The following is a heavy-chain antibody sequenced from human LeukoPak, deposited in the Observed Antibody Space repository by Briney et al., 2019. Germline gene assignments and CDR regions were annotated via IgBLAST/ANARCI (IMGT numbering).Heavy chain of an antibody. CDR1: GGSIRSSSYY. V-gene: IGHV4-39*07. J-gene: IGHJ1*01. CDR3: ARIESKFRIMITFGGVIVN. D-gene: IGHD3-16*02. CDR2: IYYSGST. Sequence: SETLSLTCTVSGGSIRSSSYYWGWIRQPPGKGLEWIGSIYYSGSTYYNPTLKSRVTISVDTSKNQFSLKLSSVTAADTAVYYCARIESKFRIMITFGGVIVNWGQGTLVTVSS.